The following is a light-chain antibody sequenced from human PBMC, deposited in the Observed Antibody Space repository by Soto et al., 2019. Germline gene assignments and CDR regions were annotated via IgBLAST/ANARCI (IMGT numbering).Light chain of an antibody. CDR2: ATS. CDR1: QSISTY. J-gene: IGKJ2*01. V-gene: IGKV1-39*01. CDR3: QQYYSTPYT. Sequence: DIQMTQSPSSLSAFVGDRVTITCRASQSISTYLNWYQQKPGMAPKLLIYATSNLQSGVPSRFSGTRSGAECTLTISSLQPDDFATYYCQQYYSTPYTFGQVTKVEIK.